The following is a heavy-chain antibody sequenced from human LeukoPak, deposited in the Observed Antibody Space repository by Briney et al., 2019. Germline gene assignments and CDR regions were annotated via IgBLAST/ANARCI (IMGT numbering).Heavy chain of an antibody. CDR2: ISSSSSYI. V-gene: IGHV3-21*01. D-gene: IGHD5-24*01. CDR3: ASYYDGGYNWGNFDY. CDR1: GFTFSSYS. Sequence: GGSLRLSCAASGFTFSSYSMNWVRQAPGKGLEWVSSISSSSSYIYYADSVKGRFTISRDNAKNSLYLQMNSLRAEDTAVYYCASYYDGGYNWGNFDYWGQGTLVTVSS. J-gene: IGHJ4*02.